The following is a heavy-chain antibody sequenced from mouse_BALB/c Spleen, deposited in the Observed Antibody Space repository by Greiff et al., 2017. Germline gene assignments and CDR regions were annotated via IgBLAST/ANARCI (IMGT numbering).Heavy chain of an antibody. D-gene: IGHD2-4*01. CDR1: GYSITSDYA. J-gene: IGHJ3*01. Sequence: EVQLQESGPGLVKPSQSLSLTCTVTGYSITSDYAWNWIRQFPGNKLEWMGYISYSGSTSYNPSLKSRISITRDTSKNQFFLQLNSVTTEDTATYYCARSGDYDRAWFAYWGQGTLVTVSA. CDR2: ISYSGST. V-gene: IGHV3-2*02. CDR3: ARSGDYDRAWFAY.